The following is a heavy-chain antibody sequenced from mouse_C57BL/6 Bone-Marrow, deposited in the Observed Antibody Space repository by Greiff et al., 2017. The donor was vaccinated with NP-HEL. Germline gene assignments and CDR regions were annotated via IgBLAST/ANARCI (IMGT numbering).Heavy chain of an antibody. D-gene: IGHD1-1*01. CDR1: GYSITSGYY. J-gene: IGHJ2*01. V-gene: IGHV3-6*01. Sequence: EESGPGLVKPSQSLSLTCSVTGYSITSGYYWNWIRQFPGNKLEWMGYISYDGSNNYNPSLKNRISITRDTSKNQFFLKLNSVTTEDTATYYCARDYYGSSSFDYWGQGTTLTVSS. CDR3: ARDYYGSSSFDY. CDR2: ISYDGSN.